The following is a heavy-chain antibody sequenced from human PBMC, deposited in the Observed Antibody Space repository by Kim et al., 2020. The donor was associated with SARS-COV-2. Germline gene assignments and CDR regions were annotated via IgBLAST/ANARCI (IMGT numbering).Heavy chain of an antibody. Sequence: GSTNYHPSLKRRVTISVDTTKSQFSLKRSSVTAADTAVYYCAGGDGDLDYWGQGTLVTVSS. D-gene: IGHD4-17*01. J-gene: IGHJ4*02. CDR3: AGGDGDLDY. V-gene: IGHV4-61*02. CDR2: GST.